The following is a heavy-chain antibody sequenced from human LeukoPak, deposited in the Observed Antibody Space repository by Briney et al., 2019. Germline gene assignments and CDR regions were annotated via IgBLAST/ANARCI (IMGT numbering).Heavy chain of an antibody. V-gene: IGHV3-23*01. Sequence: GGSLRLSCTASGFTFSSYAMSWVRQAPGKGLEWVSAISGSGGSTHYADSVKGRFTISRDNSRNTLYLQMNSLRAEDTAVYYCAKEQDTAMVPYFDYWGQGTLVTVSS. D-gene: IGHD5-18*01. CDR1: GFTFSSYA. J-gene: IGHJ4*02. CDR2: ISGSGGST. CDR3: AKEQDTAMVPYFDY.